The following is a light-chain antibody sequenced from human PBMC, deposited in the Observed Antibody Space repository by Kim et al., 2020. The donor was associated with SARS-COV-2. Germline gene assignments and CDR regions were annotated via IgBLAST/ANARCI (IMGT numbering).Light chain of an antibody. Sequence: DIQMTQSPSSLSASVGDRVTITCRTSQNINSHLNWYHQKPGRAPKLLIYAASTLQGGVPSRFSGSGSETDFTLTISSLQPEDFATYFCQQIYISPVTFGPGTKVDIK. CDR2: AAS. CDR3: QQIYISPVT. J-gene: IGKJ3*01. CDR1: QNINSH. V-gene: IGKV1-39*01.